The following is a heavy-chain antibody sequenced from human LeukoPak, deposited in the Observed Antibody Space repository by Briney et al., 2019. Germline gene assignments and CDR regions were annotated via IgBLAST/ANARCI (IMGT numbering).Heavy chain of an antibody. J-gene: IGHJ4*02. CDR3: ARETNFDFWSGYYTDYFDY. Sequence: SQPLSLPCTVSGGSISSGSYYWSWIRQPAGEGLEWIGRIYTSGSTNYNPSLKSRLTISGDTSKNQSSLKLSSVTAADTAVYYCARETNFDFWSGYYTDYFDYWGQGTLVTVSS. D-gene: IGHD3-3*01. CDR2: IYTSGST. CDR1: GGSISSGSYY. V-gene: IGHV4-61*02.